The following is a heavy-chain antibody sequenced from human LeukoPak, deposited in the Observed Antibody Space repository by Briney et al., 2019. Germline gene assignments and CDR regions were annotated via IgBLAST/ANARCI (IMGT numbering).Heavy chain of an antibody. J-gene: IGHJ3*02. V-gene: IGHV4-59*01. CDR1: GGSISSYY. CDR2: IYYSGST. CDR3: ARSKAYYDILTGYYGDAFDI. D-gene: IGHD3-9*01. Sequence: SETLSLTCTVSGGSISSYYWSWIRQPPGKGLEWIGYIYYSGSTNYNPSLKSRVTISVDTSKNQFSLKLSSVTAADTAVYYCARSKAYYDILTGYYGDAFDIWGQGTMVTVSS.